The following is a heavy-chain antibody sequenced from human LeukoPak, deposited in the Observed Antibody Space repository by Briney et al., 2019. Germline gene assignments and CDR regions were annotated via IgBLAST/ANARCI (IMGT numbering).Heavy chain of an antibody. CDR2: ISGSGGST. Sequence: GGSLRLSCAASGFTFSSYAMSWVRQAPGKGLEWVSAISGSGGSTYYADSVKGRFTISRDNSKNTLYLQMNSLRAEDTAVYYCAKGDRYCSGGSCRRNRYDYWGQGALVTVSS. D-gene: IGHD2-15*01. J-gene: IGHJ4*02. CDR1: GFTFSSYA. V-gene: IGHV3-23*01. CDR3: AKGDRYCSGGSCRRNRYDY.